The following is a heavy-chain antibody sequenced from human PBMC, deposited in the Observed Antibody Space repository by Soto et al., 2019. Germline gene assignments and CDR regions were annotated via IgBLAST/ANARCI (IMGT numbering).Heavy chain of an antibody. CDR1: GDSIRNHY. V-gene: IGHV4-59*11. Sequence: QVQLQESGPGLVKPSETLSLTCTVSGDSIRNHYWSWIRQPPGKGLEWIGSMYYSGSTNYNPSLKSQVSIPADTSKNHFSLNLSSVTAADTAVYYCARGHTYGTFDYWGQGTLVTVSS. D-gene: IGHD5-18*01. CDR2: MYYSGST. J-gene: IGHJ4*02. CDR3: ARGHTYGTFDY.